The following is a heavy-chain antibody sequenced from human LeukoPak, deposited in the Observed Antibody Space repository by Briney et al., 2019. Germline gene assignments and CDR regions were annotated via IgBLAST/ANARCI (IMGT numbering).Heavy chain of an antibody. Sequence: GESLKISCKGSGYSFTSYWIGWVRQMPGKGLEWMGIIYPGDSDTRYSPSFQGQVTISADKSISSAYLQWSSLKAPDTAMYYCARDDYGDYGAGSWFDPWGQGTLVTVSS. J-gene: IGHJ5*02. V-gene: IGHV5-51*01. CDR3: ARDDYGDYGAGSWFDP. D-gene: IGHD4-17*01. CDR1: GYSFTSYW. CDR2: IYPGDSDT.